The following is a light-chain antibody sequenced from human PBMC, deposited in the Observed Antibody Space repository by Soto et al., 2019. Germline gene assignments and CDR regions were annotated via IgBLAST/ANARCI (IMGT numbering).Light chain of an antibody. CDR3: QQLNSHPRLT. V-gene: IGKV1-9*01. CDR1: QGISSY. J-gene: IGKJ4*01. Sequence: DIQLTQSPSFLSASVGDRVTITCRASQGISSYLAWYQQKPGKAPKLLIYAASTLRSGVPSRFSGSGSGTEFTLTISSLQPEDFATYYCQQLNSHPRLTFGGGTKVEMK. CDR2: AAS.